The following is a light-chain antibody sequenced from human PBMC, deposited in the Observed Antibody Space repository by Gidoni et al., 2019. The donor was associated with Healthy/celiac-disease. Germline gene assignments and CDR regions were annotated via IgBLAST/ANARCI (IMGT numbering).Light chain of an antibody. CDR3: QQYGSAPSRT. CDR2: DAS. Sequence: IVLTQSPGTLSLSPGERATLSCRASQSVSSSYLAWYQQKPGQAPRLLIYDASSRATGIPDRFSGSGSGTDFTLTISRLEPEDFAVYYCQQYGSAPSRTFGQGTKVEIK. V-gene: IGKV3-20*01. J-gene: IGKJ1*01. CDR1: QSVSSSY.